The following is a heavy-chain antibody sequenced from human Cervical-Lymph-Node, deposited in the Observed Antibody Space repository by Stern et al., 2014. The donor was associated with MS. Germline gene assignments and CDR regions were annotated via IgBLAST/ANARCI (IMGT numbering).Heavy chain of an antibody. CDR3: ARDRLMVLGWGVRSYHGMDV. CDR2: FAGEDDK. Sequence: GESGPALVKPTQTLTLTCTFSGFSLSTSRMCVNWIRQPPGRALEWLALFAGEDDKMYSTSLKTRHTISKDISKNQVVLTMNNMDPVDTATYFCARDRLMVLGWGVRSYHGMDVWGQGTTVTVS. CDR1: GFSLSTSRMC. D-gene: IGHD3-10*01. V-gene: IGHV2-70*01. J-gene: IGHJ6*02.